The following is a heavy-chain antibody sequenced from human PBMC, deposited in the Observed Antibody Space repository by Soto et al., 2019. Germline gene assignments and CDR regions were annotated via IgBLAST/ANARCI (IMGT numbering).Heavy chain of an antibody. CDR2: INPIFGAA. CDR3: ARGGYTAMVKYYFDY. CDR1: GGTFSSYA. V-gene: IGHV1-69*01. Sequence: QVQLVQSGAEVKKPGSSVKVSCKASGGTFSSYAISWVRQAPGQGLEWMGGINPIFGAANYAQKFQGRVTSTADESTRTAYMELSSLRSEDTDVYYCARGGYTAMVKYYFDYWGQGTLVTVSS. D-gene: IGHD5-18*01. J-gene: IGHJ4*02.